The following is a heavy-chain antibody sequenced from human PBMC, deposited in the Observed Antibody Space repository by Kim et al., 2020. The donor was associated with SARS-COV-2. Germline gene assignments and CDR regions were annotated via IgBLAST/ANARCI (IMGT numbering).Heavy chain of an antibody. D-gene: IGHD3-10*01. CDR3: AREVRRITMVRGVEGMDG. CDR2: ISSSGSTI. J-gene: IGHJ6*02. Sequence: GGSLRLSCAASGFTFSSYEMNWVRQAPGKGLEWVSYISSSGSTIYYADSVKGRFTISRDNAKNSLYLQMNSLRAEDTAVYYCAREVRRITMVRGVEGMDGWGQGTTVTVSS. V-gene: IGHV3-48*03. CDR1: GFTFSSYE.